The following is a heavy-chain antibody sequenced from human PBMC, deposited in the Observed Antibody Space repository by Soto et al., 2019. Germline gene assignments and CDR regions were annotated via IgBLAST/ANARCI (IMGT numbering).Heavy chain of an antibody. D-gene: IGHD6-19*01. Sequence: QVQLQESGPGLVKPSETLSLTCTVSGGSVSSGSYYWSWIRQPPGKGLEWIGYIYYSGSTNYNPSPKSRVTISVDTSKNPFSLKLSSGTAADTAVYYCARGIEGWYQGRYYYGMDVWGQGTTVTVSS. V-gene: IGHV4-61*01. J-gene: IGHJ6*02. CDR3: ARGIEGWYQGRYYYGMDV. CDR1: GGSVSSGSYY. CDR2: IYYSGST.